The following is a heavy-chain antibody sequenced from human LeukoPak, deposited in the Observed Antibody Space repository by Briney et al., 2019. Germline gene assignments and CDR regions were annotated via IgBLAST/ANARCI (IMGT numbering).Heavy chain of an antibody. Sequence: PSETLFLTCTVSGGSLSSGGYSWSWIRQRPGKGLEWIGYIYYSGSTYYKPSLKSRVTISVDTSKNQFSLKLSSVTAADTAVYYCARDLQSPGTAMANDAFDIWGQGTMVTVSS. V-gene: IGHV4-31*03. J-gene: IGHJ3*02. CDR2: IYYSGST. D-gene: IGHD5-18*01. CDR3: ARDLQSPGTAMANDAFDI. CDR1: GGSLSSGGYS.